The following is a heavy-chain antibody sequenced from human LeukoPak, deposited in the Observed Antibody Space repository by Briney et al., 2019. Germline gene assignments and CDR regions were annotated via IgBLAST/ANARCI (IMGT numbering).Heavy chain of an antibody. CDR3: ALDDRGSYSFDY. Sequence: ASVKVSCTASGYTFTSYGISWVRQAPGKGLEWMGWISAYNGNTNYAQKLQGRVTMTTDTSTSTAYMELRSLRSDDTAVYYCALDDRGSYSFDYWGQGTLVTVSS. D-gene: IGHD1-26*01. V-gene: IGHV1-18*01. J-gene: IGHJ4*02. CDR1: GYTFTSYG. CDR2: ISAYNGNT.